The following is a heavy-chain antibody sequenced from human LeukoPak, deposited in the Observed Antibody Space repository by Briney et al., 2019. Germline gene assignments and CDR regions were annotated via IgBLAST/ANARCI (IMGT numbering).Heavy chain of an antibody. CDR2: MNPNSGGT. D-gene: IGHD6-13*01. CDR3: ARDSAAAGRGYYYYYMDV. J-gene: IGHJ6*03. CDR1: GYTFTGYY. Sequence: ASVKVSCKASGYTFTGYYMHWVRQAPGQGLEWMGWMNPNSGGTNYAQKFQGRVTMTRDTSISTAYMELSRLRSDDTAVYYCARDSAAAGRGYYYYYMDVWGKGTTVTVSS. V-gene: IGHV1-2*02.